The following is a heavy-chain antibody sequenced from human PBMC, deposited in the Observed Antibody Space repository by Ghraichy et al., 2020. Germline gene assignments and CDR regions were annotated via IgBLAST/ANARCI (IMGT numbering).Heavy chain of an antibody. CDR3: ARDGTGFIAGAFDY. Sequence: GESLNISCAASGFTFSSYAMHWVRQAPGKGLEWVAVISYDGSNKYYADSVKGRFTISRDNSKNTLYLQMNSLRAEDTAVYYCARDGTGFIAGAFDYWGQGTLVTVSS. CDR1: GFTFSSYA. V-gene: IGHV3-30-3*01. J-gene: IGHJ4*02. CDR2: ISYDGSNK. D-gene: IGHD6-19*01.